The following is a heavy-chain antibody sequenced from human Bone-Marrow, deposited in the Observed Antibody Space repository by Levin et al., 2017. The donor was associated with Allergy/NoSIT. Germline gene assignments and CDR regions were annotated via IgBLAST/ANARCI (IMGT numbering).Heavy chain of an antibody. D-gene: IGHD4-23*01. CDR1: GFSVSGFS. CDR3: VRGPGGKGFDY. CDR2: VYSATTGSST. J-gene: IGHJ4*02. V-gene: IGHV3-66*01. Sequence: GGSLRLSCAVSGFSVSGFSMNWVRQAPGKGPEWVSVVYSATTGSSTYYADSVKGRATIYRDNSKNTLSLQMNSLRVEDTAIYYCVRGPGGKGFDYWGQGTLVTVSS.